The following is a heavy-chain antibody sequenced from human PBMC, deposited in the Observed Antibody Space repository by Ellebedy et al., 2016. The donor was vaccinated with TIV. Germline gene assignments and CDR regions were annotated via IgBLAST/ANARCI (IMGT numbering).Heavy chain of an antibody. V-gene: IGHV3-11*06. CDR3: ARDSALTTHYDFWSGSPGAFDY. J-gene: IGHJ4*02. D-gene: IGHD3-3*01. CDR2: ISSSSSYI. CDR1: GFTFSDYY. Sequence: GGSLRLSXAASGFTFSDYYMSWIRQAPGKGLEWVSSISSSSSYIYYADSVKGRFTISRDNAKNSLYLQMNSLRAEDTAVYYCARDSALTTHYDFWSGSPGAFDYWGQGTLVTVSS.